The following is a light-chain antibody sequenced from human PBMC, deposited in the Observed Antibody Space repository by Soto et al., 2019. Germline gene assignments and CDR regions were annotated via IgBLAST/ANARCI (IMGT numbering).Light chain of an antibody. CDR3: QQRSNWPLT. Sequence: EVVLTQSPATMSLSPGERATLSCRASQSVSSYLAWYQQKPGQAPRLLIYDASNRATGIPSRFSGSGSETDFTITISSLEPEDCAVYYCQQRSNWPLTFGGRNKVEIK. V-gene: IGKV3-11*01. CDR1: QSVSSY. J-gene: IGKJ4*01. CDR2: DAS.